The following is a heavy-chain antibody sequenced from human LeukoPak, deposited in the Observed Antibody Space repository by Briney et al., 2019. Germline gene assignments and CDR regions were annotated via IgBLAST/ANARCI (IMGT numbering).Heavy chain of an antibody. CDR1: GFTFSSFT. Sequence: GGSLRLSCAASGFTFSSFTMHWVRQAPGEGLGWVALISYDGYNKYYADSVKGRFTISRDNSKNTLYLQMNNLRAEDTAVYYCARYCSGRCPEYHFDYWGQGTLVTVSS. V-gene: IGHV3-30-3*01. CDR3: ARYCSGRCPEYHFDY. J-gene: IGHJ4*02. CDR2: ISYDGYNK. D-gene: IGHD2-15*01.